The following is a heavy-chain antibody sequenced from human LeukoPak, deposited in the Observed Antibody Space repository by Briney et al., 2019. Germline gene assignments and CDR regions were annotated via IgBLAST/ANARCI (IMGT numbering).Heavy chain of an antibody. J-gene: IGHJ6*03. V-gene: IGHV4-4*02. CDR3: ARYIVLVPPAYYMDV. Sequence: SGTLSLTCAVSGGSISSSNWWSWVRQPPGKGLEWIGEIYHSGSTNYNPSLKSRVTISVDKSKNQFSLKLSSVTAADTAVYYCARYIVLVPPAYYMDVWGRGTTVTVSS. CDR1: GGSISSSNW. D-gene: IGHD2-2*01. CDR2: IYHSGST.